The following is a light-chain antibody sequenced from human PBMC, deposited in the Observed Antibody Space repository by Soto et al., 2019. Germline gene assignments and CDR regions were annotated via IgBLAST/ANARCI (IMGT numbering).Light chain of an antibody. CDR3: QQSYSTPYT. CDR1: QSIRNY. V-gene: IGKV1-39*01. CDR2: AAS. J-gene: IGKJ2*01. Sequence: DIQMTQSPSSLSASVGDRVTISCRASQSIRNYLNWFQQKPGKAPKLLISAASSLQSGVPSRFSGSGSGTDFTLTISSLQPEDFATYYCQQSYSTPYTFGQGTKLEIK.